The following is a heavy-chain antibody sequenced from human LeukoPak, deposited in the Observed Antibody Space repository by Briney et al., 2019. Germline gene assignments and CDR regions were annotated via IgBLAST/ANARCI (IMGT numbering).Heavy chain of an antibody. CDR3: AKRGVVIRVILVGFHKEAYYFDS. D-gene: IGHD3-22*01. CDR2: ITGNGRT. J-gene: IGHJ4*02. V-gene: IGHV3-23*01. Sequence: GGSLRLSCAVSGITLSNYGMSWVRQAPGKGLDWVAGITGNGRTTYADSVKGRFTISRDNPKNTLYLQMNSLRAEDTAVYFCAKRGVVIRVILVGFHKEAYYFDSWGQGALVTVSS. CDR1: GITLSNYG.